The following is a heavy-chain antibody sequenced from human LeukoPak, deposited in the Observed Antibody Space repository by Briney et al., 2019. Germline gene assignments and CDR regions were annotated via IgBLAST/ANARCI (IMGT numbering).Heavy chain of an antibody. CDR3: ARNGEGGSYPSTY. CDR1: GHTFTGYY. D-gene: IGHD1-26*01. Sequence: ASVKVSCKASGHTFTGYYIHWVQQAPGQGLEWMGWLNPKSGGTNYAQNFQGRVTMTRDTIINTAYMELSRLRSEDTAVYYCARNGEGGSYPSTYWGQGTLVIVSS. CDR2: LNPKSGGT. J-gene: IGHJ4*02. V-gene: IGHV1-2*02.